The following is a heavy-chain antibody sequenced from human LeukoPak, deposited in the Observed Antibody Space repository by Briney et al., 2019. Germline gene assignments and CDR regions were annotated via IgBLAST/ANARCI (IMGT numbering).Heavy chain of an antibody. D-gene: IGHD5-18*01. CDR3: ARVAGYSYGYAFDI. J-gene: IGHJ3*02. CDR1: GFTFSSYS. Sequence: GGSLRLSCAASGFTFSSYSMNWVRQAPEKGLEWVSVIYIGGNTYYADSVKGRFTISRDNSKNTLYLQMNSLRAEDTAVYYCARVAGYSYGYAFDIWGQGTMVTVSS. CDR2: IYIGGNT. V-gene: IGHV3-53*01.